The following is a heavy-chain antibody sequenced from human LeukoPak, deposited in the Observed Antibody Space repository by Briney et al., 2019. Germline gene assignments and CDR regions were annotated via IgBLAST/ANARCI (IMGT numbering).Heavy chain of an antibody. CDR2: FHHTGSA. V-gene: IGHV4-38-2*02. CDR1: DHSITSDFK. CDR3: ARLSYVYVPYYFDY. Sequence: PSETLSLTCSASDHSITSDFKWGWIRRSPGKGREWIPTFHHTGSAYYSPSLKGRVTISLDTAKNQFSLRLNSVTAADTAIYYCARLSYVYVPYYFDYWGPGTLVTVSS. D-gene: IGHD5/OR15-5a*01. J-gene: IGHJ4*02.